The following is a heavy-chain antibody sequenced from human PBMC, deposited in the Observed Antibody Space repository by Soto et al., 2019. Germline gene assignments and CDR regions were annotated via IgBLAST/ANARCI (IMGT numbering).Heavy chain of an antibody. V-gene: IGHV3-48*02. Sequence: GWSLRPSCAASRFPFNNYNMNWVRQAPGKGLEWVSYISSSGSSKYYAASVKGRFTISRDNGENSLYLQMNSLRDEDTAVYYCASSGSYRRDYSGQGTLVTVSP. CDR1: RFPFNNYN. CDR2: ISSSGSSK. CDR3: ASSGSYRRDY. D-gene: IGHD1-26*01. J-gene: IGHJ4*02.